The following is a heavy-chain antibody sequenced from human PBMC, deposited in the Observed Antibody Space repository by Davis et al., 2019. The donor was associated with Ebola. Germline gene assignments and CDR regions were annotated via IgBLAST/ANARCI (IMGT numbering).Heavy chain of an antibody. CDR2: ITGGGENT. V-gene: IGHV3-23*01. D-gene: IGHD5-18*01. CDR3: ASPNAGYSYASR. CDR1: GFTFSNYA. Sequence: GESLKISCAASGFTFSNYAMSWVRQAPGKGLEWVSSITGGGENTYYADSMKGRFIISRDNSKKTLYVQMNGLRADDTAVYYCASPNAGYSYASRWGRGTMVTVSS. J-gene: IGHJ3*01.